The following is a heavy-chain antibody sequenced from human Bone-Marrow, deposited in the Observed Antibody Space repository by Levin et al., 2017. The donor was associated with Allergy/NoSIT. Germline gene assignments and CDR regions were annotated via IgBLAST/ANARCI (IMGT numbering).Heavy chain of an antibody. D-gene: IGHD3-10*01. V-gene: IGHV3-74*01. J-gene: IGHJ6*02. CDR2: INSDGSTT. CDR1: RITFSPYW. Sequence: LGKSLKISCAASRITFSPYWMFWVRQVPGKGLVWVSRINSDGSTTTYADSVKGRFTISRDNAKNILYLQMNNLRAEDTGLYYCARDVDRYFYGSGSLDVWGQGTTVTVS. CDR3: ARDVDRYFYGSGSLDV.